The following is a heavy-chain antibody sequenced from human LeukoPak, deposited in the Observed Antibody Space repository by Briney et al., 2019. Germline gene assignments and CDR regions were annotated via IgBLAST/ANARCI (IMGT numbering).Heavy chain of an antibody. CDR3: ARIHALYYYDSSGYGAFDI. J-gene: IGHJ3*02. V-gene: IGHV3-30*03. CDR1: GFTFSNYG. CDR2: MSYDGNNK. D-gene: IGHD3-22*01. Sequence: GGSLRLSCAASGFTFSNYGMHWVRQAPGKGLEWVAVMSYDGNNKYYADSVKGRFTISRDNSKNTLYLQMNSLRAEDTAVYYCARIHALYYYDSSGYGAFDIWGQGTMVTVSS.